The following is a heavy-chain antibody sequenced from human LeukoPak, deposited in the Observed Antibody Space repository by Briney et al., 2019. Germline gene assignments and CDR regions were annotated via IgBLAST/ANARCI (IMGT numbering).Heavy chain of an antibody. J-gene: IGHJ4*02. CDR2: IRYDGSNK. V-gene: IGHV3-30*02. D-gene: IGHD1-1*01. CDR3: VRGTLDGPGIDY. CDR1: GFTFSSYG. Sequence: GGSLRLSCAASGFTFSSYGMHWVRQAPGKGLEWVAFIRYDGSNKYYADSVKGRFTISRDNSKNTLYLQMNSLRAEDTAVYYCVRGTLDGPGIDYWGQGTLVTVSS.